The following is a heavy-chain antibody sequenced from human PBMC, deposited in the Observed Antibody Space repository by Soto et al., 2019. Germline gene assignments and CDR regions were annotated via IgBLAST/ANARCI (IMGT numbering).Heavy chain of an antibody. CDR3: ARDDRRGMDV. CDR1: GGSISSYY. J-gene: IGHJ6*02. V-gene: IGHV4-59*01. Sequence: QVQLQESGPGLVKPSETLSLTCTVSGGSISSYYWSWIRQPPGKGLEWIGYIYYSGSTNYNPSLKSRVTIPVDTSKNQFSLKLSPVTAADTAVYYCARDDRRGMDVWGQGTTVTVS. CDR2: IYYSGST. D-gene: IGHD3-16*02.